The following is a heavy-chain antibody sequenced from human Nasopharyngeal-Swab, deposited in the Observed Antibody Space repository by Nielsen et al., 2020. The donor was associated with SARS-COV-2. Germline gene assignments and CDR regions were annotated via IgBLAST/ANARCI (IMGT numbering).Heavy chain of an antibody. J-gene: IGHJ3*01. CDR3: ASGSSVHAFDV. CDR2: IWYDGSNK. D-gene: IGHD3-10*01. CDR1: GFSFSTYG. V-gene: IGHV3-33*01. Sequence: GESLKISCAASGFSFSTYGMHWVRQSQVKGLEWLTNIWYDGSNKYYADSVKGRFTVSRDISKNTLFLEMDSLRAEDTAVYYCASGSSVHAFDVWGQGTEVTVSS.